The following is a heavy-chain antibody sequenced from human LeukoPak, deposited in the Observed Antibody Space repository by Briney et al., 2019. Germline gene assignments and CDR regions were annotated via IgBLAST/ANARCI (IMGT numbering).Heavy chain of an antibody. D-gene: IGHD5-18*01. CDR1: GFTISSHW. Sequence: PGGSLRLSCAASGFTISSHWMHWVRQGPGKGRVWVSRINSDGSSINYGDSVKGRFTISRDNAKNTLYLQMNSLRAEDTAVYYCARENTTMVESSRLDSWGQGTLVTVSS. CDR2: INSDGSSI. J-gene: IGHJ4*02. CDR3: ARENTTMVESSRLDS. V-gene: IGHV3-74*01.